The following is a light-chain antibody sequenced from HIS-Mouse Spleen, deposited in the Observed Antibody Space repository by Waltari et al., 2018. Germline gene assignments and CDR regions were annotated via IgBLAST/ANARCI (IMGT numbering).Light chain of an antibody. CDR2: GAS. CDR1: QSVSSSY. Sequence: DIVLKPSPATLSLSPGERATRSCRASQSVSSSYLAWYQQKPGQAPRLLIYGASSRATGIPDRFSGSGSGTDFTLTISRLEPEDFAVYYCQQYGSSFTFGPGTKVDIK. J-gene: IGKJ3*01. V-gene: IGKV3-20*01. CDR3: QQYGSSFT.